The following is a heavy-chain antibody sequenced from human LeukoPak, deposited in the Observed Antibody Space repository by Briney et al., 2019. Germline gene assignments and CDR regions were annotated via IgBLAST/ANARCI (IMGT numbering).Heavy chain of an antibody. CDR3: ARRGYCSSTSCYEYWFDP. V-gene: IGHV4-39*01. J-gene: IGHJ5*02. Sequence: SETLSLTCTVSGGSISSRTYYWGWIRQPPGKGLEWIGSIYYTGSTYYNPSLKSRVTISVDTSKNQFSLKLSSVTATDTAVYYCARRGYCSSTSCYEYWFDPWGKGTLVTVSS. D-gene: IGHD2-2*01. CDR1: GGSISSRTYY. CDR2: IYYTGST.